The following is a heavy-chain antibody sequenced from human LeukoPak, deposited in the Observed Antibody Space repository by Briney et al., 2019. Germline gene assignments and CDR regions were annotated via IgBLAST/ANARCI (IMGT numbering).Heavy chain of an antibody. V-gene: IGHV1-69*13. J-gene: IGHJ4*02. CDR1: GGSFSSYA. D-gene: IGHD3-10*01. CDR3: AREGVGGITMVRGAIDY. Sequence: GASVNVSCKASGGSFSSYAISWVRQAPGQGLEWMGGIIPIFGTANYAQKFQGRVTITADESTSTAYMELSSLRSEDTAVYYCAREGVGGITMVRGAIDYWGQGTLVTVSS. CDR2: IIPIFGTA.